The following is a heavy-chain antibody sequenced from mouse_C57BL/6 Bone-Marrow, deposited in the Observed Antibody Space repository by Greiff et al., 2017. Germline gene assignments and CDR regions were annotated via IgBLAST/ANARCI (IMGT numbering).Heavy chain of an antibody. Sequence: VQLMESGTVLARPGASVKMSCKTSGYTFTSYWMHWVKQRPGQGLEWIGAIYPGNSDTSYNQKVTGKANLTAARSASSAYMELSSLTIEDSAVYDCTTYYYGSSYFDYWGQGTTLTVSS. CDR3: TTYYYGSSYFDY. CDR1: GYTFTSYW. D-gene: IGHD1-1*01. J-gene: IGHJ2*01. V-gene: IGHV1-5*01. CDR2: IYPGNSDT.